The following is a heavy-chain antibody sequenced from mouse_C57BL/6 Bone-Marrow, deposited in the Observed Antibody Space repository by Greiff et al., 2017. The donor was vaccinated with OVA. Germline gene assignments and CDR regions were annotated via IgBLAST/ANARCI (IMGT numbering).Heavy chain of an antibody. D-gene: IGHD2-3*01. V-gene: IGHV1-15*01. CDR3: TRWGWLLRYYFDY. CDR1: GYTFTDYE. J-gene: IGHJ2*01. CDR2: IDPETGGT. Sequence: SGAELVRPGASVTLSCKASGYTFTDYEMHWVEQTPVHGLEWIGAIDPETGGTAYNQKFKGKAILTADKSSSTAYMELRSLTSEDSAVYYCTRWGWLLRYYFDYWGQGTTLTVSS.